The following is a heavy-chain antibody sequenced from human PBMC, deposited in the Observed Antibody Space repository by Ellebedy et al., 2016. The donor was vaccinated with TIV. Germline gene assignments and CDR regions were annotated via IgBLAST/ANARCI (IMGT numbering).Heavy chain of an antibody. J-gene: IGHJ4*02. Sequence: GESLKISCSASWFTFSTHHMRWLRQAPGKGLEWLSYINSRGSPMYYADSVKGRFFISRDNGKNSLYLKMSSLRDDDTAVYYWARDYQWSVDYWGQGTLVTVSS. CDR1: WFTFSTHH. CDR3: ARDYQWSVDY. CDR2: INSRGSPM. D-gene: IGHD6-19*01. V-gene: IGHV3-48*02.